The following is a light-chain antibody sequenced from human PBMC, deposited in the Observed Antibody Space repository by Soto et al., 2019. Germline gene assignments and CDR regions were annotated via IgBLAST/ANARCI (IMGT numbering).Light chain of an antibody. V-gene: IGKV3-15*01. Sequence: EIVMTQSPATLSVSPGERATLSCRASQTISSNLAWYQQRPGQAPRLLISGAFTRATGLPARFSGGKSGPEFPPTIISLQSEDFAVYFCQQYYNWPYTFGQGTNLEIK. CDR1: QTISSN. J-gene: IGKJ2*01. CDR2: GAF. CDR3: QQYYNWPYT.